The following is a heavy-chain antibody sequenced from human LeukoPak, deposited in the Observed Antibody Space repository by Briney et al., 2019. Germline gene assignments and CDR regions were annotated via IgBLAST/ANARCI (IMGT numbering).Heavy chain of an antibody. CDR3: ARGTGYSGYDSSDY. Sequence: ASVKVSCKASGYTFTSYDINWVRQATGQGLEWMGWMNPNSGNTGYAQKFQGRVTMTRNTSISTAYMELSSQRSEDTAVYYCARGTGYSGYDSSDYWGQGTLVTVSS. D-gene: IGHD5-12*01. J-gene: IGHJ4*02. CDR1: GYTFTSYD. V-gene: IGHV1-8*01. CDR2: MNPNSGNT.